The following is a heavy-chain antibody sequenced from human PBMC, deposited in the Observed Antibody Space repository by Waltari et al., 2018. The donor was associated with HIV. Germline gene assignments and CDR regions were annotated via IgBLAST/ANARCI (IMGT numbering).Heavy chain of an antibody. CDR1: GFTFSSYS. V-gene: IGHV3-48*04. D-gene: IGHD3-10*01. J-gene: IGHJ5*02. Sequence: EVQLVESGGGLVQPGGSLRLSCAASGFTFSSYSMNWVRQAPGKGLEWVSYISSSSSTIYYADSVKGRFTISRDNAKNSLYLQMNSLRAEDTAVYYCARDYYGSGGGPYPSWFDPWGQGTLVTVSS. CDR3: ARDYYGSGGGPYPSWFDP. CDR2: ISSSSSTI.